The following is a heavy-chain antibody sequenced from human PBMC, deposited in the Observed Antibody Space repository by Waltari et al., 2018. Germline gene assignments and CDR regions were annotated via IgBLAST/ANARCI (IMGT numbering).Heavy chain of an antibody. V-gene: IGHV4-61*02. Sequence: QVQLQESGPGLVKPSHTLSLTCTVSGCSISSGSYYWSWIRQPAGKGLEWIGRIYTRGSTNYTPSLKSRVTKSVETSKNQFSLKLSSGTAADTAVYYCARWGWGDAFDIWGQGTMVTVSS. D-gene: IGHD3-16*01. CDR2: IYTRGST. J-gene: IGHJ3*02. CDR1: GCSISSGSYY. CDR3: ARWGWGDAFDI.